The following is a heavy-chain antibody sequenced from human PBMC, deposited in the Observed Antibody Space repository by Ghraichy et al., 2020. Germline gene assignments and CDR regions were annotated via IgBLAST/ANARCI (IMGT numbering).Heavy chain of an antibody. CDR1: GDSVSSTSAT. CDR2: TYFRSKWDN. Sequence: LTCAISGDSVSSTSATWSWIRQSPSRGLEWLGRTYFRSKWDNDYAMSMKGRITINPDTSKNQFALQLNSVTPEDTAVYYCARSRSSTVDYWGQGTQVTVSS. CDR3: ARSRSSTVDY. D-gene: IGHD2-2*01. J-gene: IGHJ4*02. V-gene: IGHV6-1*01.